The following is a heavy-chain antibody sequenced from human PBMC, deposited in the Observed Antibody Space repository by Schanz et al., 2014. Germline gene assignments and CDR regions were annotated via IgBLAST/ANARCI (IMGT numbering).Heavy chain of an antibody. CDR1: EYTFTRHY. J-gene: IGHJ4*02. Sequence: QVQWVQSGADVKKPGTAVKVSCKASEYTFTRHYMHWVRQAPGQGLEWMGIIRSTGGTTSHAQKLQGRFTMTRDTSTSTVYMELRSLTSDDSAVYYCARDRDQWDGNYLDYWGQGTLVTVSS. CDR2: IRSTGGTT. V-gene: IGHV1-46*04. CDR3: ARDRDQWDGNYLDY. D-gene: IGHD1-26*01.